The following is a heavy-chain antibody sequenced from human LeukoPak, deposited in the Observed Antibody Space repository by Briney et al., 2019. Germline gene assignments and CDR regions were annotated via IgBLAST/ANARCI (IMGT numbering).Heavy chain of an antibody. V-gene: IGHV4-4*07. CDR1: DGSITNYY. Sequence: SETLSLTCTVSDGSITNYYWSWIRQPAGKGLEWIGRIYTSGSTSYNPSLKSRVTMSIDTSKNQYSLKLSSLTAADTAVYYCTRGCSSTSCWLRMDVWGQGTTVTVSS. D-gene: IGHD2-2*01. J-gene: IGHJ6*02. CDR3: TRGCSSTSCWLRMDV. CDR2: IYTSGST.